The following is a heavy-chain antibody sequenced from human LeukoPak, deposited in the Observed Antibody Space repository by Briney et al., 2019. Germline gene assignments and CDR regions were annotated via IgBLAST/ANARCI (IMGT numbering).Heavy chain of an antibody. Sequence: GRPLRLSCTASGFTFDDYAMHWVRQAPGKGLEWVSGISWNGGSMDYADSVKGRFTISRDNSKNTLYLQMNSLRAEDTAVYYCARATYYYDSSGHGEAFDIWGQGTMVTVSS. J-gene: IGHJ3*02. CDR1: GFTFDDYA. CDR3: ARATYYYDSSGHGEAFDI. V-gene: IGHV3-9*01. D-gene: IGHD3-22*01. CDR2: ISWNGGSM.